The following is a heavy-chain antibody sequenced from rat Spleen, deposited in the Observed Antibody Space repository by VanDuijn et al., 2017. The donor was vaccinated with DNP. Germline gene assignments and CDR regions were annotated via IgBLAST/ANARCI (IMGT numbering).Heavy chain of an antibody. J-gene: IGHJ2*01. CDR1: GFTFSNYG. CDR3: TRDPATVVSFDY. CDR2: IGTSGDFT. D-gene: IGHD1-1*01. V-gene: IGHV5-19*01. Sequence: EVQLVESGGGPVQPGRSLKLSCAASGFTFSNYGMHWIRQAPTKGLEWVASIGTSGDFTYYRDSVKGRFTISRDNAKSTLYLQMNSLRSEDTATYYCTRDPATVVSFDYWGQGVMVTVSS.